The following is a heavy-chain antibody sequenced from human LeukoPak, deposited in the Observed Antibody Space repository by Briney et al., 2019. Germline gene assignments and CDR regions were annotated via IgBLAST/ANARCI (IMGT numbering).Heavy chain of an antibody. V-gene: IGHV3-7*01. CDR3: ARDRVYDSSGYYGNDY. Sequence: PGGSLRLSCAASGFTFSSYWMSWVRQAPGKGLEWVANINQDGSEKYYVDSVKGRFTISRDNAKNSLYLQMNSLRAEDTAVYYCARDRVYDSSGYYGNDYWGQGTLVTVSS. J-gene: IGHJ4*02. CDR2: INQDGSEK. CDR1: GFTFSSYW. D-gene: IGHD3-22*01.